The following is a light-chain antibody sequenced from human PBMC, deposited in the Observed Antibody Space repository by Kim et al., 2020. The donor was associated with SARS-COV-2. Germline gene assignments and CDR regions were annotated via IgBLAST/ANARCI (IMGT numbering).Light chain of an antibody. CDR3: SSYAGSNNFEV. CDR2: EVS. J-gene: IGLJ1*01. Sequence: SATISGSGTSSDVGAYNYVSWYQQHPGKAPKLMIYEVSKRPSGVPDRFSGSKSGNTASLTVSGLQAEDEADYYCSSYAGSNNFEVFGTGTKVTVL. CDR1: SSDVGAYNY. V-gene: IGLV2-8*01.